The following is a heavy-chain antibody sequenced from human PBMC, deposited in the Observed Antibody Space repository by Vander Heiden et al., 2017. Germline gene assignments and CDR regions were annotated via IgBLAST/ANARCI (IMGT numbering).Heavy chain of an antibody. CDR1: GFSVSSNH. V-gene: IGHV3-53*01. J-gene: IGHJ4*02. CDR3: ARGGGWKAYYFDS. D-gene: IGHD1-1*01. CDR2: IYAYRTT. Sequence: EVQLVESGGGLIQPGGSLRLSCAASGFSVSSNHMSWVRRAPGKGPEWVSLIYAYRTTYYADSVKGRFTISRDDSKNTLYLQMNSLRAEDTAVYYCARGGGWKAYYFDSWGQGTLVTISS.